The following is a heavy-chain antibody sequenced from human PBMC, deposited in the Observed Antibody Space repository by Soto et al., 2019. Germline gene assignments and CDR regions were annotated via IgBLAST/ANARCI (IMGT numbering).Heavy chain of an antibody. Sequence: PGGSLRLSCAASGFTFSSYLMSWVRQAPGKGLEWVANIKQDGSEIYYVDSVKGRFTISRDNAKNSLYLQMDSLRAEDTAVYYCARGGGIYSDFWRGSTYYYYGVDVWGQGXTVTV. CDR1: GFTFSSYL. V-gene: IGHV3-7*03. J-gene: IGHJ6*02. CDR2: IKQDGSEI. D-gene: IGHD3-3*01. CDR3: ARGGGIYSDFWRGSTYYYYGVDV.